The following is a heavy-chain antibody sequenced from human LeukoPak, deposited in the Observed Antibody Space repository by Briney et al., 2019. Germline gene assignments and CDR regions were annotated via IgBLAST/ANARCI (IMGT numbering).Heavy chain of an antibody. CDR3: ARASSIDAFDI. D-gene: IGHD4-11*01. CDR2: ISYDGSNK. J-gene: IGHJ3*02. V-gene: IGHV3-30*04. Sequence: GGSLRLSCAASGFTFSSYAMHWVRQAPGKGLEWVAVISYDGSNKYYADSVKGRFTISRDNSKNTLYLQMNSLRAEDTAVYYCARASSIDAFDIWGQGTMVTVYS. CDR1: GFTFSSYA.